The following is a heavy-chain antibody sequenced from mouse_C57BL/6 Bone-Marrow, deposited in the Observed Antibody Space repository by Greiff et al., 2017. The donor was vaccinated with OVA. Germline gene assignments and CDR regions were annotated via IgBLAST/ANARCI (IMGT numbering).Heavy chain of an antibody. CDR2: ISYDGSN. J-gene: IGHJ3*01. CDR3: ARGELFAY. V-gene: IGHV3-6*01. Sequence: ESGPGLVKPSQSLSLTCSVTGYSIPSGYYWNWIRQFPGNKLEWMGYISYDGSNNYNPSLKNRISITRDTSKNQFFLKLNSVTTEDTATYYCARGELFAYWGQGTLVTVSA. CDR1: GYSIPSGYY.